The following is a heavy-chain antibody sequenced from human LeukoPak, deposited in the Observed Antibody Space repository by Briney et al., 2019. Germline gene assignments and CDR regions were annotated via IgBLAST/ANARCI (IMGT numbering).Heavy chain of an antibody. V-gene: IGHV3-23*01. CDR2: ISGSGGST. D-gene: IGHD2-2*01. CDR3: SKWKAIVLVPAARSPIDY. Sequence: PGGSLRLSCAASGFIFTTYGMSWVRQAPGKGLEWVSSISGSGGSTYYADSVKGRSTISRDNSKNTLFLQMNSLRAEDTAVYYCSKWKAIVLVPAARSPIDYWGRGTLVTVSS. CDR1: GFIFTTYG. J-gene: IGHJ4*02.